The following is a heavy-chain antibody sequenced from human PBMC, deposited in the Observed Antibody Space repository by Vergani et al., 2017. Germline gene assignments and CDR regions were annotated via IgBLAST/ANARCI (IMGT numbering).Heavy chain of an antibody. D-gene: IGHD6-19*01. CDR1: GGSFSGYY. J-gene: IGHJ2*01. CDR2: INHSGST. V-gene: IGHV4-34*01. Sequence: QVQLQQWGAGLLKPSETLSLTCAVYGGSFSGYYWSWIRQPPGKGLEWIGEINHSGSTNYNPYLKSRVTISVDTSKNQFSLKLSSVTAADTAVYYCARGVGAVAGTNWYFDLWGRGTLVTVSS. CDR3: ARGVGAVAGTNWYFDL.